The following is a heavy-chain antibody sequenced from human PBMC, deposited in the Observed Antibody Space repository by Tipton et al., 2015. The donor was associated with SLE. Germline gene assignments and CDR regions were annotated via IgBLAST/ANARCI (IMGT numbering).Heavy chain of an antibody. Sequence: TLSLTCTVSGGSTSSGSYHWSWIRQPAGKGLEWIVHIYTSGSNNYNPPLKSRVTISVDTSKNQFSLKLSSVTAADTAVYYCARDGQQLVYDAFDLWGQGTMVTVSS. CDR3: ARDGQQLVYDAFDL. D-gene: IGHD6-13*01. J-gene: IGHJ3*01. CDR2: IYTSGSN. CDR1: GGSTSSGSYH. V-gene: IGHV4-61*09.